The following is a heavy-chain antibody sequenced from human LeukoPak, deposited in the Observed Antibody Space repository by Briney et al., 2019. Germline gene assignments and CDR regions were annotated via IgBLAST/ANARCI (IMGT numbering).Heavy chain of an antibody. V-gene: IGHV1-2*02. CDR3: ARDLKKRGVQWLVFSCLGY. Sequence: ASVKVSCKASGGTFSSYAISWVRQAPGQGLEWMGWINPNSGGTNYAQKFQGRVTMTRDTSISTAYMELSRLRSDDTAVYYCARDLKKRGVQWLVFSCLGYWGQGTLVTVSS. CDR2: INPNSGGT. J-gene: IGHJ4*02. D-gene: IGHD6-19*01. CDR1: GGTFSSYA.